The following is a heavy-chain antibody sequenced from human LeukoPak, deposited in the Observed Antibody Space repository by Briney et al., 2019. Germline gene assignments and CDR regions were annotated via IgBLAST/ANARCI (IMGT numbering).Heavy chain of an antibody. CDR2: ISWDGDNT. J-gene: IGHJ5*02. CDR1: GFTFGDYT. V-gene: IGHV3-43*01. CDR3: AKGTGRSTLNWFDP. D-gene: IGHD1-14*01. Sequence: GSLRLSCAASGFTFGDYTMHWVRQAPGKGLEWVSLISWDGDNTYYADSVKGRFTISRDNSKNSLYLQMSILRTEDTALYYCAKGTGRSTLNWFDPWGQGTLVTVSS.